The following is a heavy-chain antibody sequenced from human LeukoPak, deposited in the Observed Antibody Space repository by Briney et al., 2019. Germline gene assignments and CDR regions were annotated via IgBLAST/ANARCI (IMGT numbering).Heavy chain of an antibody. V-gene: IGHV4-59*12. J-gene: IGHJ5*02. Sequence: SETLSLTCTVSGGSISSYYWSWIRQPPGKGLEWIGYIYYSGSTNYNPSLKSRVTISVDTSKNQFSLKLSSVTAADTAVYYCARENSGIAGGWFDPWGQGTLVTVSS. D-gene: IGHD6-13*01. CDR3: ARENSGIAGGWFDP. CDR1: GGSISSYY. CDR2: IYYSGST.